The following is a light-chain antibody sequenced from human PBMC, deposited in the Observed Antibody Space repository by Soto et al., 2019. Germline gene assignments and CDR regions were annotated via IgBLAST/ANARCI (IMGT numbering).Light chain of an antibody. V-gene: IGKV1-17*01. CDR1: QGIRND. J-gene: IGKJ5*01. Sequence: DIHITHSPSSLSSSVLYIVTITCLSSQGIRNDLVWYQQKPGKAPKRLIYAASSLESGVPSRFSGSGSGTEFTLTISSLQPEDFATYFCLQHNSYPITFGQGTRLEIK. CDR2: AAS. CDR3: LQHNSYPIT.